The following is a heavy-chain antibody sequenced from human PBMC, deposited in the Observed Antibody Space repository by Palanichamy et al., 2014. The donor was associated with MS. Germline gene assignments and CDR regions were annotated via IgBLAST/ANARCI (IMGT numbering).Heavy chain of an antibody. V-gene: IGHV1-2*02. CDR3: ARSRDYYDSSAGEVDV. D-gene: IGHD3-22*01. CDR2: INPNSGGT. J-gene: IGHJ6*02. Sequence: VQLVQSGAEVKKPGASVKVSCKASGYTFTGYYMHWVRQAPGQGLEWMGWINPNSGGTNYAQKFQGRVTMTRDTSISTAYMELSRLRSDDTAVYYCARSRDYYDSSAGEVDVWGQGTTVTVSS. CDR1: GYTFTGYY.